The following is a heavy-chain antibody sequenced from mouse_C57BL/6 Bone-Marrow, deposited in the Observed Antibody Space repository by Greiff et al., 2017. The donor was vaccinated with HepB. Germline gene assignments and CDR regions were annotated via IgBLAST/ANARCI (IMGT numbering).Heavy chain of an antibody. V-gene: IGHV3-6*01. CDR2: ISYDGSN. CDR1: GYSITSGYY. Sequence: EVKLQESGPGLVKPSQSLSLTCSVTGYSITSGYYWNWIRQFPGNKLEWMGYISYDGSNNYNPSLKNRISITRDTSKNQFFLKLNSVTTEDTATYYCAKAYGSPYYYAMDYWGQGTSVTVSS. J-gene: IGHJ4*01. CDR3: AKAYGSPYYYAMDY. D-gene: IGHD1-1*01.